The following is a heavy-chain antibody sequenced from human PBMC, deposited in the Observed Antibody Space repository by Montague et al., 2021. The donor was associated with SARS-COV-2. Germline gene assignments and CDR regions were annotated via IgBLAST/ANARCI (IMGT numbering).Heavy chain of an antibody. Sequence: SLRLSCAASGFTFSSYEMNWVRQAPGKGLEWVSYISSSGSTIYYADSVKGRFTISRDNAKNSLYLQMNSLRAEDTAVYYCARDLLDYYYYYGMDVWGPGTTGTVSS. CDR3: ARDLLDYYYYYGMDV. CDR2: ISSSGSTI. V-gene: IGHV3-48*03. J-gene: IGHJ6*02. D-gene: IGHD2-15*01. CDR1: GFTFSSYE.